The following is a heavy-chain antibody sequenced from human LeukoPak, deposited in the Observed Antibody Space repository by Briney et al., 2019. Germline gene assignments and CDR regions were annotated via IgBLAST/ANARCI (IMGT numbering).Heavy chain of an antibody. CDR3: TLVGATTNPYYYGMDV. J-gene: IGHJ6*02. Sequence: GGSLRLSCAASGFTFSTYAMSWVRQAPGKGLEWVSGISDSGGNTYYAESVKGRFTISRDNSKNTLYLQMNSLRAEDTAVYYCTLVGATTNPYYYGMDVWGQGTTVTVSS. CDR2: ISDSGGNT. V-gene: IGHV3-23*01. D-gene: IGHD1-26*01. CDR1: GFTFSTYA.